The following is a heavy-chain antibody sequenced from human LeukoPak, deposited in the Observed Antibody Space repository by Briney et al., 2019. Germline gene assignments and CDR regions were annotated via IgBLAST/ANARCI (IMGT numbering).Heavy chain of an antibody. CDR3: ARDQYQLLSNLDY. CDR1: VCTFSSYA. V-gene: IGHV1-69*13. Sequence: GASVKVSCKASVCTFSSYAISWVRQAPGQGLEWMGGIIPIFGTANYAQKFQGRVTITADESTSTAYMELSSLRSEDTAVYYCARDQYQLLSNLDYWGQGTLVTVSS. J-gene: IGHJ4*02. CDR2: IIPIFGTA. D-gene: IGHD2-2*01.